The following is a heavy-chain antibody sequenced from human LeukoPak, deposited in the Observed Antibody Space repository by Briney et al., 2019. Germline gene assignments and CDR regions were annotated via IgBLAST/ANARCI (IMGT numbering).Heavy chain of an antibody. V-gene: IGHV3-11*01. CDR3: ARVPNPPPSNYIDY. J-gene: IGHJ4*02. CDR2: ISSSGSTI. CDR1: GFTFSDYY. Sequence: PGGSLRLSCAASGFTFSDYYMSWIRQAPGKGLEWVSYISSSGSTIYYADSVKGRFTISRDNAKNSLYLQMNSLRAEDTAVYYCARVPNPPPSNYIDYWGQGTLVTVSS. D-gene: IGHD5-24*01.